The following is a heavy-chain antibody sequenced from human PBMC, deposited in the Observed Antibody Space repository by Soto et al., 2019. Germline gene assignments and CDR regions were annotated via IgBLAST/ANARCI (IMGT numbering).Heavy chain of an antibody. Sequence: PSETLSLTCTVSGGSISSGGYYWSWIRQHPGKGLEWIGYIYYSGSTYYNPSLKSRVTISVDTSKNQFSLKLSSVTAADTAVYYCARQGSSSSWYDYYYYYGMAGWGQGTTVTVAS. D-gene: IGHD6-13*01. CDR3: ARQGSSSSWYDYYYYYGMAG. CDR1: GGSISSGGYY. V-gene: IGHV4-31*03. CDR2: IYYSGST. J-gene: IGHJ6*02.